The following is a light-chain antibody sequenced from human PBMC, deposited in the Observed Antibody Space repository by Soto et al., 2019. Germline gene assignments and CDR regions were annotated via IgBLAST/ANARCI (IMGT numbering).Light chain of an antibody. CDR3: QQSYSTQLT. J-gene: IGKJ4*01. Sequence: DIQMTQSPSSLSASVGDRVTITCRASQSISSFLNWYHQIPGKAPKLLIYAASSLQSGVPSRFSGSGSGTDFTLTISCLRPEDFATYYCQQSYSTQLTFGGGTKVEIK. CDR2: AAS. CDR1: QSISSF. V-gene: IGKV1-39*01.